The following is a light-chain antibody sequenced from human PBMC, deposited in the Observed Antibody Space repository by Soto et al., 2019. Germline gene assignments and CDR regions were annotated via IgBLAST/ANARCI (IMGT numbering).Light chain of an antibody. V-gene: IGKV3-20*01. CDR1: QSVSSGY. CDR2: GAS. Sequence: EIVLTQSPGTLSLSPGESATLSCGSSQSVSSGYFAWYQQKPGQAPRLLISGASTRAADIPDRFSGSGSGTDFTLTISSLQPEDFATYYCQQSYSTPQTFGQGTKVDIK. J-gene: IGKJ1*01. CDR3: QQSYSTPQT.